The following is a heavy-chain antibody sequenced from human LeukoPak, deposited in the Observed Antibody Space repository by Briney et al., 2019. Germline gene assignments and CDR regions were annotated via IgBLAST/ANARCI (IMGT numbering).Heavy chain of an antibody. CDR2: ISGSGGST. Sequence: GGSLRLSCAASGFTFSSYAMSWVRQAPGKGLEWVSAISGSGGSTYYADSVKGRFTISRDNSKNTLYLQMNSLRAEDTAVCYCAKDLHPNDFWSGYYHYYYYGMDVWGQGTTVTVSS. J-gene: IGHJ6*02. V-gene: IGHV3-23*01. D-gene: IGHD3-3*01. CDR1: GFTFSSYA. CDR3: AKDLHPNDFWSGYYHYYYYGMDV.